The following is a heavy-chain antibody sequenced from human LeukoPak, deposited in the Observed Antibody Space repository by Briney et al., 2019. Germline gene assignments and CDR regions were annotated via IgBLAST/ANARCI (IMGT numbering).Heavy chain of an antibody. Sequence: GGSLRLSCAASGFTFRSFAMSWDREAPGKGLEWVSTISGSGGSTNYADSVKGRFTFSRDNSKNTLSLQTNSLRVEDTAVYYCRKDLPDYGDYIEGYWGQGTLVTVSS. D-gene: IGHD4-17*01. V-gene: IGHV3-23*01. CDR3: RKDLPDYGDYIEGY. J-gene: IGHJ4*02. CDR2: ISGSGGST. CDR1: GFTFRSFA.